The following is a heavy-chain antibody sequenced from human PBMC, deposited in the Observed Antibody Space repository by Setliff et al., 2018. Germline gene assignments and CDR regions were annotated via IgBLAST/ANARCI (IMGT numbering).Heavy chain of an antibody. CDR3: AKALSPGQVGGYYYEMGSVYCCYMDV. Sequence: PGGSLRLSCAASGFTFSDYSMNWVRQAPGKGLEWVSDISSSSSTIYYADSVKGRFTISRDNAQNSLYLQMNSLRAEDTAVYYCAKALSPGQVGGYYYEMGSVYCCYMDVWGKGTTVTVSS. CDR1: GFTFSDYS. CDR2: ISSSSSTI. J-gene: IGHJ6*03. V-gene: IGHV3-48*01. D-gene: IGHD3-22*01.